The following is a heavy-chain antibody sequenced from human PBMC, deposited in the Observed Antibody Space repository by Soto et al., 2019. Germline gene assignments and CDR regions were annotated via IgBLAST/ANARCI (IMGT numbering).Heavy chain of an antibody. Sequence: QVQLVESGGGVVQPGRSLRLSCAASGFRFSTHAMHWVRQAPGKGLEWVAVISYDGSNKYYADSVKGRFTISRDNAKNTLYLQMDSLRADYTAVYYCASTDLAYCSGDCYPDYWGQGTLVTVSS. D-gene: IGHD2-21*02. CDR2: ISYDGSNK. J-gene: IGHJ4*02. V-gene: IGHV3-30-3*01. CDR1: GFRFSTHA. CDR3: ASTDLAYCSGDCYPDY.